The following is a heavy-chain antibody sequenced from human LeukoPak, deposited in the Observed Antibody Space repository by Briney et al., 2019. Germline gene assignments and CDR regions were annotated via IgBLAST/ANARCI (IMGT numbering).Heavy chain of an antibody. CDR1: GFTFSSYA. Sequence: GGSLRLSCAASGFTFSSYAMSWVRQAPGKGLEWVSAISGGGGSTYYADSVKGRFTISRDNSKNTLYLQMNSLRAEDTAVYYCVRSWAIFAPGMDVWGQGTTVTVSS. J-gene: IGHJ6*02. CDR2: ISGGGGST. D-gene: IGHD3-3*01. V-gene: IGHV3-23*01. CDR3: VRSWAIFAPGMDV.